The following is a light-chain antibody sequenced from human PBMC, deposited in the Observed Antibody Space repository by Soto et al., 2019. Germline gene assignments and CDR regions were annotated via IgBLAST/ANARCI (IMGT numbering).Light chain of an antibody. Sequence: QSALTQPASVSGSPGQSITISCTGTSSDVGGYNYVSWYQQHPGKAPKLMIYEVSNRPSGVSNRFSGYKSGNTAALTISGLQAEDEADYSCSSYTSSSTVVFGGGTKVTVL. J-gene: IGLJ2*01. V-gene: IGLV2-14*01. CDR1: SSDVGGYNY. CDR2: EVS. CDR3: SSYTSSSTVV.